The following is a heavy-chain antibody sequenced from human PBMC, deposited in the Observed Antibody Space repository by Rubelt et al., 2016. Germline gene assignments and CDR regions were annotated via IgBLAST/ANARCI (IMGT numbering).Heavy chain of an antibody. V-gene: IGHV1-2*02. Sequence: QVQLVQSGAEMKKPGASMTVSCKTSGNTFSGYYIHWVRQAPGQGLEWMGWINPNNGVPNYAQKFQGRVPMTREPSISTAYMELNGLQSDETAVYFCATKGERHAFDIWGQGTIVTVSS. CDR1: GNTFSGYY. D-gene: IGHD3-16*01. CDR3: ATKGERHAFDI. J-gene: IGHJ3*02. CDR2: INPNNGVP.